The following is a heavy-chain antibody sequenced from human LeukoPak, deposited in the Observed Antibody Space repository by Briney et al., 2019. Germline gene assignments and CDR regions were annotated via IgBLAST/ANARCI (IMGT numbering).Heavy chain of an antibody. CDR3: AKDRMEGDLLWFGEEYYCYGMDV. J-gene: IGHJ6*02. CDR2: ISGSGGST. V-gene: IGHV3-23*01. CDR1: GFTFSSYA. Sequence: PGGSLRLSCAASGFTFSSYAMSWVRQAPGKGLEWVSAISGSGGSTYYADSVKGRFTISRDNSKNTLYLQMNSLRAEDTAVYYCAKDRMEGDLLWFGEEYYCYGMDVWGQGTTVTVSS. D-gene: IGHD3-10*01.